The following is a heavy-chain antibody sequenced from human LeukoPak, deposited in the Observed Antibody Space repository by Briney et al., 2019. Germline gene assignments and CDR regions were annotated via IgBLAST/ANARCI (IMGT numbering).Heavy chain of an antibody. CDR2: ISTDGTRT. CDR1: QFTFSNYW. D-gene: IGHD5-18*01. V-gene: IGHV3-74*01. CDR3: ARSPDSGYSYGYTEFDY. J-gene: IGHJ4*02. Sequence: GGSLRLSCAASQFTFSNYWMHWVRQAPGKGLVWVSRISTDGTRTDYADSVKGRFTVSRDNAKNTLFLQMNSLRAEDTAVYYCARSPDSGYSYGYTEFDYWGQGTLVTVSS.